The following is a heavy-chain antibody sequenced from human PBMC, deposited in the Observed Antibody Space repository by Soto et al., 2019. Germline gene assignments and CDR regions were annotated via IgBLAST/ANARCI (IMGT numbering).Heavy chain of an antibody. V-gene: IGHV6-1*01. CDR2: TYYRSKWYN. CDR3: AREFPYYESSDSYFDY. CDR1: GDSVSGNSAA. J-gene: IGHJ4*02. Sequence: SETLSLTCAISGDSVSGNSAAWNWIRQSPSRGLEWLGRTYYRSKWYNDYAVSVKSRITVTPDTSKNQFSLHLHSVTPEDTAVYGCAREFPYYESSDSYFDYWGQGALVTVSS. D-gene: IGHD3-16*01.